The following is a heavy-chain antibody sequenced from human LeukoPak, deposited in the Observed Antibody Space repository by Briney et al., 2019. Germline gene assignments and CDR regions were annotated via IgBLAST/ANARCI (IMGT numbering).Heavy chain of an antibody. Sequence: SEILSLTCTVSGGSIGSYYWSWIRQPPGKGLEWIGYIYYSGSAKNNPSLKSRVTISVDTSKNQFSLKLSSVTAADTAVYYCARGQVPLDYWGQGTLVTVSS. J-gene: IGHJ4*02. CDR3: ARGQVPLDY. CDR2: IYYSGSA. V-gene: IGHV4-59*01. CDR1: GGSIGSYY.